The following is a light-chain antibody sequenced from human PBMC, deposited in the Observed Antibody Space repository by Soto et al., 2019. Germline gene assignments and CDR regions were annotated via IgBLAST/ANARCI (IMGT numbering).Light chain of an antibody. CDR1: QGISTH. V-gene: IGKV1-9*01. Sequence: IQLTQSPSSLSASVGDRVTITCRASQGISTHLAWYQQNPGKAPKLLIYATSTLQSGVQSRFSGSGTGTDFTLTISSLKTEEVAAYYSNKLNSYPRMYILGQGTKLEIK. CDR2: ATS. CDR3: NKLNSYPRMYI. J-gene: IGKJ2*01.